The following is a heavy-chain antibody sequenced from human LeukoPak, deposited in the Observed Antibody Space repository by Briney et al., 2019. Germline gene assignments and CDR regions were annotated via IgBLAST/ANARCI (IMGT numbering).Heavy chain of an antibody. D-gene: IGHD6-13*01. V-gene: IGHV3-23*01. CDR3: AKDYSRTSSSWYYFDF. CDR2: IGSSGGST. Sequence: TGGSLRPSCAVSGFTFSNYAMSWVRQAPGKGLEWVSAIGSSGGSTSYAVSVEGRFTISRDNSKNTLYLQMNSLRAEDTAVYYCAKDYSRTSSSWYYFDFWGQGTLVTVSS. J-gene: IGHJ4*02. CDR1: GFTFSNYA.